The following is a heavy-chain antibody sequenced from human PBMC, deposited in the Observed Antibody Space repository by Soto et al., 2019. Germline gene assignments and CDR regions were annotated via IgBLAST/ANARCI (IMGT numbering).Heavy chain of an antibody. CDR3: ARDSGYDLDAFDI. CDR2: IKQDGSEK. J-gene: IGHJ3*02. V-gene: IGHV3-7*01. D-gene: IGHD5-12*01. CDR1: GFTFSSYW. Sequence: PGGSLRLSCAASGFTFSSYWMSWVRQAPGKGLEWVANIKQDGSEKYYVDSVKGRFTISRDNAKNSLYLQMNSLRAEDTAVYYCARDSGYDLDAFDIWGQGTMVTVSS.